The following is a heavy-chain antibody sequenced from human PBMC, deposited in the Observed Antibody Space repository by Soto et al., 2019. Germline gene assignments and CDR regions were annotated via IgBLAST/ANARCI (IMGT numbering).Heavy chain of an antibody. D-gene: IGHD2-2*01. CDR1: WFTFSSYE. Sequence: GSLRLSCAASWFTFSSYEMNWFRQSPGKGLEWVSYISSSGSTIYYADSVKGRFTISRDNAKNSLYLQMNSLRAEDTAVYYCARDGSTSSTPYGMDVWGHGNPVTV. CDR2: ISSSGSTI. CDR3: ARDGSTSSTPYGMDV. V-gene: IGHV3-48*03. J-gene: IGHJ6*02.